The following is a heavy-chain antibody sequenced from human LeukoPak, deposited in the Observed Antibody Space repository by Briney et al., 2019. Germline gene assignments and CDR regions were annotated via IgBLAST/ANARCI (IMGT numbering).Heavy chain of an antibody. J-gene: IGHJ4*02. CDR3: AKHQDYGGPLAFYY. V-gene: IGHV4-39*01. CDR1: GGSISSSSYY. CDR2: IYYSGST. D-gene: IGHD4-23*01. Sequence: PSETLSLTCTVSGGSISSSSYYWGWIRQPPGKGLEWIGSIYYSGSTYYNPSLKGRVTISVDTSKNQFSLKLSSVTAADTAVYYFAKHQDYGGPLAFYYWGQGTLVTVSS.